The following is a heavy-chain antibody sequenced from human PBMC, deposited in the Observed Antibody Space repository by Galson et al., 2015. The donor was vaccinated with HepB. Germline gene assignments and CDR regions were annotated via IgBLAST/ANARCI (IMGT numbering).Heavy chain of an antibody. J-gene: IGHJ4*02. Sequence: SLRLSCAASGFTFDGSAMHWVRQASGKGLEWVGRIRTKPKNYATAYTASVKGRFTISRDDSKNTAYLQMNSLKTEDTAVYYCTRLPDYGDYWSDFDYWGQGTLVTVSS. CDR2: IRTKPKNYAT. V-gene: IGHV3-73*01. D-gene: IGHD4-17*01. CDR1: GFTFDGSA. CDR3: TRLPDYGDYWSDFDY.